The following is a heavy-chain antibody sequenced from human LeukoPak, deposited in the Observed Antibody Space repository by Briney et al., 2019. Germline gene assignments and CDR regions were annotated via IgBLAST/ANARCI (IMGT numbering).Heavy chain of an antibody. CDR2: IYSGGST. Sequence: GGSLRLSCAASGFTVSSNYMSWVRQAPGKGLEWVSVIYSGGSTYYADSVKGRFTISRDNAKNSLYLQMNSLRAEDTAVYYCAREGTGTTFDPWGQGTLVTVSS. J-gene: IGHJ5*02. D-gene: IGHD1-7*01. CDR1: GFTVSSNY. CDR3: AREGTGTTFDP. V-gene: IGHV3-66*01.